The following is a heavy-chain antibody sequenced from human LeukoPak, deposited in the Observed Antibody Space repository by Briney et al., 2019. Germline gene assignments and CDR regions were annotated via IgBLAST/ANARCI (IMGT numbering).Heavy chain of an antibody. D-gene: IGHD3-10*01. J-gene: IGHJ3*02. V-gene: IGHV3-23*01. CDR3: AKHQQMVQGVPHAFDI. CDR1: GFAFRSYA. Sequence: GGSLRLSCAASGFAFRSYAMSWVRQTPVKGLEWVSSLTGSGWSTFYADSVQGRFTISRDNSKNTLYLQMNSLRAEDTAVYYCAKHQQMVQGVPHAFDIWGQGTMVTVSS. CDR2: LTGSGWST.